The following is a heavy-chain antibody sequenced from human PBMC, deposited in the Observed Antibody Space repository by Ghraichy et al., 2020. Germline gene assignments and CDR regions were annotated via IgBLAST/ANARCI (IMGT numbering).Heavy chain of an antibody. CDR1: GFTFSSYE. Sequence: GGSLRLSCAASGFTFSSYEMNWVRQAPGKGLEWVSYISSSGSTIYYADSVKGRFTISRDNAKNSLYLQMNSLRAEDTAVYYCARDRRPHYYDSSGYYYFGYWSQGTLVTVSS. D-gene: IGHD3-22*01. CDR3: ARDRRPHYYDSSGYYYFGY. V-gene: IGHV3-48*03. CDR2: ISSSGSTI. J-gene: IGHJ4*02.